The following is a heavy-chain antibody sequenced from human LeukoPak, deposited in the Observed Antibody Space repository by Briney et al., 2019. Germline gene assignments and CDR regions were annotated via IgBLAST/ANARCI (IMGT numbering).Heavy chain of an antibody. Sequence: SETLSLTCTVSGDSISRSGYYWGWNRQPPGKGLEWIGSISYSGTTYTNASLRSRVTLSVDMSRNHFSLKLTSVTAAGTAVYYCARRGSENYYIDYWGQGTLVTVSS. D-gene: IGHD3-10*01. CDR2: ISYSGTT. V-gene: IGHV4-39*02. J-gene: IGHJ4*02. CDR3: ARRGSENYYIDY. CDR1: GDSISRSGYY.